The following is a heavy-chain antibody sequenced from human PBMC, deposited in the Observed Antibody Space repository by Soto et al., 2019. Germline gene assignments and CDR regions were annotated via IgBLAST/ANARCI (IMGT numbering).Heavy chain of an antibody. Sequence: GSLRLSCTASGFTFSSHAMSWVRQAPGKQPEWVSAISGSAGLTFYADSVKGRFTISRDNSKNTLYLQMNSLRAEDTAVYYCAKDWVSGSSPYWGQGALVTVSS. D-gene: IGHD2-15*01. CDR1: GFTFSSHA. J-gene: IGHJ4*02. V-gene: IGHV3-23*01. CDR3: AKDWVSGSSPY. CDR2: ISGSAGLT.